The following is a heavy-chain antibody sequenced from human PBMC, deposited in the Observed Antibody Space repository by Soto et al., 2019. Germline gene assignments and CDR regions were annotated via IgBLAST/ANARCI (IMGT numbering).Heavy chain of an antibody. J-gene: IGHJ6*02. D-gene: IGHD2-2*01. CDR2: IYYSGST. Sequence: SETLSLTCTVSGGSISSYYWSWIRQPPGKGLEWIGYIYYSGSTNYNPSLKSRVTISVDTSKNQFSLKLSSVTAADTAVYYCARLVPAAMIDYYYYYGMDVWGQGTTVTVSS. V-gene: IGHV4-59*01. CDR3: ARLVPAAMIDYYYYYGMDV. CDR1: GGSISSYY.